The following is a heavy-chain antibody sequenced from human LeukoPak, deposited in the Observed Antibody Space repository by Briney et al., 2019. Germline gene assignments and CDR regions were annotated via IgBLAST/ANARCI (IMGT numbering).Heavy chain of an antibody. CDR3: ARDSPYGSGSLDY. CDR2: IIPIFGTA. CDR1: GGTFSSYA. J-gene: IGHJ4*02. Sequence: SVKVSCKSSGGTFSSYAISWVRQAPGQGLEWMGGIIPIFGTANYAQKFQGRVTITADESTSTAYMELSSLRSEDTAVYYSARDSPYGSGSLDYWGQGTLVTVSS. V-gene: IGHV1-69*13. D-gene: IGHD3-10*01.